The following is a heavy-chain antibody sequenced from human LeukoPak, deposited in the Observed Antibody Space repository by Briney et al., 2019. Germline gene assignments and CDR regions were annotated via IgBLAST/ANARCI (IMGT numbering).Heavy chain of an antibody. CDR1: GFTFSGYE. CDR3: ARDFSSYSDYFDY. CDR2: ISSSGSTI. J-gene: IGHJ4*02. V-gene: IGHV3-48*03. Sequence: GGSLGLSCAASGFTFSGYEMNWVRQAPGRGLEWVSYISSSGSTIYYADSVKGRFTISRDNAKNSLYLQMNSLRAEDTAVYYCARDFSSYSDYFDYWGQGTLVTVSS. D-gene: IGHD2-15*01.